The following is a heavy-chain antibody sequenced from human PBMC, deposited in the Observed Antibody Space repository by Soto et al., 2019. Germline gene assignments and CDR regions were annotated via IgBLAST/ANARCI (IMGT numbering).Heavy chain of an antibody. Sequence: GGSLRLSCAASGFTFSSYAMSWVRQAPGKGLEWVSAISSSSSTIYYADSVKGRFTISRDNAKNSLYLQMNSLRDEDTAVYYCAREKLNTAMVNYFDYWGQGTLVTVSS. V-gene: IGHV3-48*02. J-gene: IGHJ4*02. D-gene: IGHD5-18*01. CDR3: AREKLNTAMVNYFDY. CDR2: ISSSSSTI. CDR1: GFTFSSYA.